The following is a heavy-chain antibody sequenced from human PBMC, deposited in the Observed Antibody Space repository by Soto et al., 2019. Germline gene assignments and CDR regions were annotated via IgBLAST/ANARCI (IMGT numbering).Heavy chain of an antibody. D-gene: IGHD2-8*01. V-gene: IGHV5-51*01. J-gene: IGHJ3*02. Sequence: PGESLKISCKGSGYSFTSYWIGWVRQMPGKGLELMGIIYPGDSDTRYSPSFQGQVTISADKSISTAYLQWSSLKASDTAMYYCARQRYCTNGVCLGDMDDAFHXWGQVTSVPVS. CDR1: GYSFTSYW. CDR3: ARQRYCTNGVCLGDMDDAFHX. CDR2: IYPGDSDT.